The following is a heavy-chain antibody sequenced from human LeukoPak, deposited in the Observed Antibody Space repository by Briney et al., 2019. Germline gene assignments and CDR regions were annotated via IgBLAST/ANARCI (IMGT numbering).Heavy chain of an antibody. V-gene: IGHV4-59*01. Sequence: SETLSLTCTVSGGSISPYYGSWIRQPPGKGLEWIGYIYSSGSTNYSPSLKSRVTMLLDTSKNQFSLKLSSVTAADTAVYYCARGYSSGWYYDYWGQGTLVTVSS. CDR2: IYSSGST. CDR3: ARGYSSGWYYDY. D-gene: IGHD6-19*01. CDR1: GGSISPYY. J-gene: IGHJ4*02.